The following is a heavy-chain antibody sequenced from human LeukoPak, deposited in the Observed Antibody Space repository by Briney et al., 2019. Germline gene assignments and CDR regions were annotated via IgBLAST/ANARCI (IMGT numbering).Heavy chain of an antibody. CDR2: ISAYNGNT. CDR3: ARGLSEGYIAAAGTNYYYYMDV. V-gene: IGHV1-18*01. J-gene: IGHJ6*03. D-gene: IGHD6-13*01. CDR1: GYTFTSYG. Sequence: RASVKVSCKASGYTFTSYGISWVRQAPGQGLEWMGWISAYNGNTNYAQKLQGRVTMTTDTSTSTAYMELRSLRSDDTAVYYCARGLSEGYIAAAGTNYYYYMDVWGKGTTVTVSS.